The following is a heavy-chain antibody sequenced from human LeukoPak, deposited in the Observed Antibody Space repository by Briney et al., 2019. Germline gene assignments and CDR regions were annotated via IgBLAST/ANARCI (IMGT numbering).Heavy chain of an antibody. Sequence: GGSLRLSCAASGFTFSSYAMHWVRQAPGKGLEWVAVISYDGSNKYYADSVKGRFTISRDNSKNTLYLQMNSLRAEDTAVYYCAKSGAFGDTKAPNWFDAWGQGTLVTVSS. CDR3: AKSGAFGDTKAPNWFDA. V-gene: IGHV3-30-3*02. CDR2: ISYDGSNK. D-gene: IGHD3-16*01. CDR1: GFTFSSYA. J-gene: IGHJ5*02.